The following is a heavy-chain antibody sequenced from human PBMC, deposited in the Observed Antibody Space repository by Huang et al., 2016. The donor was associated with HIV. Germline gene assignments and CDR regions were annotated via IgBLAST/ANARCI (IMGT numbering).Heavy chain of an antibody. Sequence: QLQLQESGPGLVKPSETLSLTCSVSGGSISSSSYYWGWIRQPPGKGLEWIGSINDSGSTLYNPARKSRVTISVDTSKNQFSLRLSSVTAADTSVYYCARHMDCSSSSCLAGGHERGPFDMWGQGTMVTVSS. J-gene: IGHJ3*02. CDR3: ARHMDCSSSSCLAGGHERGPFDM. D-gene: IGHD2-2*01. V-gene: IGHV4-39*01. CDR2: INDSGST. CDR1: GGSISSSSYY.